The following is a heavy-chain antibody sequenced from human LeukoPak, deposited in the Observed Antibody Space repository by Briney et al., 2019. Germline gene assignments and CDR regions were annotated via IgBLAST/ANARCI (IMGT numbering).Heavy chain of an antibody. CDR2: INPSGGST. V-gene: IGHV1-46*01. Sequence: ASVKVSCKAFGYTFTSNYMHWVRQAPGQGLEWMGIINPSGGSTSYAQKFQGRVTMTRDMSTSTVYMELSSLRSEDTAVYYCARDSSYYDSSGPADYWGQGTLVTVSS. CDR1: GYTFTSNY. CDR3: ARDSSYYDSSGPADY. D-gene: IGHD3-22*01. J-gene: IGHJ4*02.